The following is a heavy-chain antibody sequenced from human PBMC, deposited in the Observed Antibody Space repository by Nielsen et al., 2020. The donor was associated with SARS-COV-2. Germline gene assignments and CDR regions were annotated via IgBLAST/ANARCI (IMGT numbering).Heavy chain of an antibody. CDR2: NNAGYGNT. CDR3: AREGSSWSFDY. V-gene: IGHV1-3*01. Sequence: ASVKVSCMASGYTFSNYAMHWVRQAPGQRLELMGWNNAGYGNTKYSQKFQGRVTITRDTSASTAYLELSSLRSEDTAVYFCAREGSSWSFDYWGQGTLVTVSS. D-gene: IGHD6-13*01. CDR1: GYTFSNYA. J-gene: IGHJ4*02.